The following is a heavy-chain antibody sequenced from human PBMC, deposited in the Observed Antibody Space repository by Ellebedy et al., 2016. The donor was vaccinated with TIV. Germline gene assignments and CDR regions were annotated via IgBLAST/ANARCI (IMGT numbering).Heavy chain of an antibody. CDR2: INPNSGGT. CDR1: RYTFTGYY. J-gene: IGHJ6*03. CDR3: ARGHCSSTSCYNYYYMDV. Sequence: ASVKVSXKASRYTFTGYYMHWVRQAPGQGLEWMGWINPNSGGTNYAQKFQGRVTMTRDTSISTAYMELSRLRSDDTAVYYCARGHCSSTSCYNYYYMDVWGKGTTVTVSS. V-gene: IGHV1-2*02. D-gene: IGHD2-2*02.